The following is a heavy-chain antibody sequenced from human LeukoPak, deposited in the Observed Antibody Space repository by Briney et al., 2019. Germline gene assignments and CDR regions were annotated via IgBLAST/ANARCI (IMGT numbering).Heavy chain of an antibody. CDR1: GGSISSGGYS. CDR3: ARGGGNTDSSSYDFDY. CDR2: IYYSGST. D-gene: IGHD6-6*01. V-gene: IGHV4-30-4*08. Sequence: SQTLSLTCAVSGGSISSGGYSWSWIRQPPGKGLEWIGYIYYSGSTYYNPSLKSRVTISVDTSKNQFSLKLSSVTAADTAVYYCARGGGNTDSSSYDFDYWGQGTLVTVSS. J-gene: IGHJ4*02.